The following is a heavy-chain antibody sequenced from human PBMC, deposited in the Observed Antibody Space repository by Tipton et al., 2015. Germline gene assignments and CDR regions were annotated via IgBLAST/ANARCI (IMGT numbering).Heavy chain of an antibody. V-gene: IGHV3-48*02. CDR2: ISGTGSTI. J-gene: IGHJ4*02. Sequence: SLRLSCEASGFAFSPYSMNWVRQAPGKGLEWISYISGTGSTIHYADSVKGRFTISRDNAKNSLYLQMDSLRDEDTALYYCAKTGLRPNSFDYWGQGTLVTVSS. D-gene: IGHD4-17*01. CDR3: AKTGLRPNSFDY. CDR1: GFAFSPYS.